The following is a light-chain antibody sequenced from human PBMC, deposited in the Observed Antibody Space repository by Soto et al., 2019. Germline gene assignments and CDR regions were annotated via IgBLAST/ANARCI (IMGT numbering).Light chain of an antibody. CDR1: QSVSSGY. CDR3: QQYGSSPWT. J-gene: IGKJ1*01. CDR2: GAS. V-gene: IGKV3-20*01. Sequence: EIVLTQSPNTLSLSPGEIATLSFSASQSVSSGYLVWYQQKPGQAPRLLIYGASSRATGIPDRFSGSGSGTDFTLTISRLEPEDFAVYYCQQYGSSPWTFGQGTKVDIK.